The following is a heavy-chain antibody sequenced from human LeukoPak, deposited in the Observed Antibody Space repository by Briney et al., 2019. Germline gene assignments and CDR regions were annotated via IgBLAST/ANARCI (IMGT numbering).Heavy chain of an antibody. V-gene: IGHV3-66*01. CDR3: ARDPLESYYWELVY. Sequence: GGSLRLSCEVSGFTVSSSYMSWVRQAPGKGLEWVSAIYSTGNTYYADSVKGRFTISRDNSKNTLYLQMNSLRAEDTAVYYCARDPLESYYWELVYWGQGTLVTVSS. D-gene: IGHD1-26*01. CDR1: GFTVSSSY. CDR2: IYSTGNT. J-gene: IGHJ4*02.